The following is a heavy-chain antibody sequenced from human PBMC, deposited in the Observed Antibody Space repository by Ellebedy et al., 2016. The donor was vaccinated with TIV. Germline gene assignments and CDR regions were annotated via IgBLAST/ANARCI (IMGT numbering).Heavy chain of an antibody. V-gene: IGHV3-64D*06. D-gene: IGHD3-10*01. CDR3: VKDDYFGSGNFFNV. Sequence: GESLKISCSGSGFTFNHFALGWVRQAPGKGLDYVSTITTGGSTYYADSVKGRFTISRYNSKSTLYLQLTSLRPEDTALYYCVKDDYFGSGNFFNVWGQGTLVTVSS. CDR2: ITTGGST. CDR1: GFTFNHFA. J-gene: IGHJ3*01.